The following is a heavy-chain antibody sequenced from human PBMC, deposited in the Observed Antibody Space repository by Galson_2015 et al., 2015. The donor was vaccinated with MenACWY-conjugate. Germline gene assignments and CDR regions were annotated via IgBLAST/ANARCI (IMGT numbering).Heavy chain of an antibody. CDR2: IYWDDDK. J-gene: IGHJ5*02. CDR1: GFSLRTSGVG. Sequence: PALVTPTPPLTLTCAFSGFSLRTSGVGVGWIRQPPGKALEWLAVIYWDDDKRYSPSLNNRLAIMKDTSKNQVVLTMTNMDPVDTGAYYCAHRRAGPNWDSGCFDPWGQGTLVTVSS. V-gene: IGHV2-5*02. CDR3: AHRRAGPNWDSGCFDP. D-gene: IGHD7-27*01.